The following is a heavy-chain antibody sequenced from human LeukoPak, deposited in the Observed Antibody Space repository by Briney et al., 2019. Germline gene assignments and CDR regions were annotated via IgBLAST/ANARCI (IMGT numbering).Heavy chain of an antibody. D-gene: IGHD2-21*02. CDR2: IYPGVNT. CDR3: ARFIGSDRNWFDP. J-gene: IGHJ5*02. Sequence: SETLSLTCAVSGFSIITGYYWGWIRQPPGKGLEWIGNIYPGVNTYYNASLKSRVTISVDTSKNHFSLTVTSVTAADTAVYYCARFIGSDRNWFDPWGQGTLVTVSS. CDR1: GFSIITGYY. V-gene: IGHV4-38-2*01.